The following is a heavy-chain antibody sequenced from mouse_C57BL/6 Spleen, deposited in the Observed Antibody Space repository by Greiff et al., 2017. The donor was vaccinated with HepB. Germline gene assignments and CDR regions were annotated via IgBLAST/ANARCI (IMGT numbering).Heavy chain of an antibody. V-gene: IGHV1-82*01. CDR2: IYPGDGDT. Sequence: VQLQQSGPELVKPGASVKISCKASGYAFSSSWMNWVKQRPGKGLEWIGRIYPGDGDTNYNGKFKGKATLTADKSSSTAYMQLSSLTSEDSAVYFCARCYYDYDAWFAYWGQGTLVTVSA. CDR3: ARCYYDYDAWFAY. J-gene: IGHJ3*01. D-gene: IGHD2-4*01. CDR1: GYAFSSSW.